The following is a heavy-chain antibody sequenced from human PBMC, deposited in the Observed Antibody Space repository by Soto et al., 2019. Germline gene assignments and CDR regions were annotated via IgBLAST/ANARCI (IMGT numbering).Heavy chain of an antibody. CDR1: GLTISSYA. CDR2: ISCDGNNK. V-gene: IGHV3-30-3*01. CDR3: WRGKIRSNYRGY. D-gene: IGHD4-4*01. Sequence: QLQMVESGGGVVKPGKSLRLSCVPSGLTISSYATPWVRQAPGKRLEWVAAISCDGNNKYYADSVKGRFTISRDTSKNTLYLPMNSLRALYTAVYYCWRGKIRSNYRGYWGQGLLVTFSS. J-gene: IGHJ4*02.